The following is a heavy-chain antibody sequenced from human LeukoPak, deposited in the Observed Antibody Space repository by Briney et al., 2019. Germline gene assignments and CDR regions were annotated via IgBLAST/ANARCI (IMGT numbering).Heavy chain of an antibody. J-gene: IGHJ4*02. CDR1: GGSISSGGYY. CDR3: ARLTGYYFDY. Sequence: SETLSLTCTVSGGSISSGGYYWSWLRQHPGKGLEWIGYIYYSGSTYYNPSLKSRVTISVDTSKNQFSLKLSSVTAADTAVYYCARLTGYYFDYWGQGTLVTVSP. CDR2: IYYSGST. V-gene: IGHV4-31*03.